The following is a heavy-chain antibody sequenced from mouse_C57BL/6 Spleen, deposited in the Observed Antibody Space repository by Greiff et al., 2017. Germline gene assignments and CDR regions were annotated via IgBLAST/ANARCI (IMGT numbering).Heavy chain of an antibody. CDR3: VRPEGTGTAY. V-gene: IGHV10-1*01. CDR1: GFSFNTYA. CDR2: IRSKSNNYAT. Sequence: EVKLVASGGGLVQPKGSLKLSCAASGFSFNTYAMNWVRPAPGKGLEWVARIRSKSNNYATYYADSVKDRFTISRDDSESMLYLQMNNLKTEDTAMYYCVRPEGTGTAYWGQGTLVTVSA. J-gene: IGHJ3*01. D-gene: IGHD4-1*01.